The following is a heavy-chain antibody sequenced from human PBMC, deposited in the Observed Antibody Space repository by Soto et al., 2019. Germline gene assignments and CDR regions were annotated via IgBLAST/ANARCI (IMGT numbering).Heavy chain of an antibody. D-gene: IGHD6-6*01. CDR1: GYTFTNYG. J-gene: IGHJ4*01. CDR3: SRGTSIPASGDY. Sequence: QVQLVQSGAEVKKPGASVKVSCKASGYTFTNYGINWVRQAPGQGLEWLGWVSAYNGERRYAQRVQARVIMTTDPSTTTAYMELRRLRSDDTAVYYCSRGTSIPASGDYWGQGTLVTVSS. CDR2: VSAYNGER. V-gene: IGHV1-18*01.